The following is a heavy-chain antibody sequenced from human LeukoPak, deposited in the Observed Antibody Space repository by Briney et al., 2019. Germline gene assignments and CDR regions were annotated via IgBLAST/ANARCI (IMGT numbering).Heavy chain of an antibody. J-gene: IGHJ5*02. CDR2: IYHSGST. V-gene: IGHV4-38-2*01. CDR1: GYSISSGYY. CDR3: ASRRWDMTTVDNWFDP. D-gene: IGHD4-11*01. Sequence: SETLSLTCAVSGYSISSGYYWGWIRQPPGKGLEWIGSIYHSGSTYYNPSLKSRVTISVDTSKNQFSLKLSSVTAADTAVYYCASRRWDMTTVDNWFDPWGQGTLVTVSS.